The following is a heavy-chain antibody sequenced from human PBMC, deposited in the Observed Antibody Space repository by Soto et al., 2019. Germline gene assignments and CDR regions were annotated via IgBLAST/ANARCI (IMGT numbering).Heavy chain of an antibody. V-gene: IGHV1-2*02. CDR2: INPNSGGT. D-gene: IGHD5-18*01. J-gene: IGHJ3*02. Sequence: ASVKVSCKASGYTFTGYYMHWVLQAPGQGLEWMGWINPNSGGTNYAQKFQGRVTMTRDTSISTAYMELSRLRSDDTAVYYCARAAVGYSYPNAFDIWGQGTMVTVSS. CDR3: ARAAVGYSYPNAFDI. CDR1: GYTFTGYY.